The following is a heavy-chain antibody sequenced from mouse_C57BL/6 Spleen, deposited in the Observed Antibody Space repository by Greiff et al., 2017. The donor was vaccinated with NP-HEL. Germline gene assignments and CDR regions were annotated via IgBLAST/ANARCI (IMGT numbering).Heavy chain of an antibody. CDR3: ARGAQATAWFAY. Sequence: EVQGVESGPGMVKPSQSLSLTCTVTGYSITSGYDWHWIRHFPGNKLEWMGYISYSGSTNYNPSLKSRISITHDTSKNHFFLKLNSVTTEDTATYYCARGAQATAWFAYWGQGTLVTVSA. V-gene: IGHV3-1*01. CDR1: GYSITSGYD. D-gene: IGHD3-2*02. CDR2: ISYSGST. J-gene: IGHJ3*01.